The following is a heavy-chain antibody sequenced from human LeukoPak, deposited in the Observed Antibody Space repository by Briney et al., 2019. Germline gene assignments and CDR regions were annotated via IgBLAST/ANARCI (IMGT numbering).Heavy chain of an antibody. Sequence: GGSLRLSCAAYAFTLCSDSMERVLEAQGKGLKWVTSLSSSSTYIYYAEEVKGRFTISRDNGKNSLYLQMNSLRAEDTAVYYCARISSSSWYDGPTDYYYMDVWGKGTTVTVSS. CDR2: LSSSSTYI. CDR1: AFTLCSDS. J-gene: IGHJ6*03. CDR3: ARISSSSWYDGPTDYYYMDV. V-gene: IGHV3-21*01. D-gene: IGHD6-13*01.